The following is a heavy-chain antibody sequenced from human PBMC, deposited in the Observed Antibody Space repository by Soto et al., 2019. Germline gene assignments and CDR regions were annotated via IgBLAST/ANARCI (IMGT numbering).Heavy chain of an antibody. CDR2: IDPSDSYT. Sequence: GASLKISCNGAGYSFTSYWISWVRQMPGEGLGWVGRIDPSDSYTNYSPSFHGHVTISADKSISTAYLQWSSLKASDTAMYYCARLESSSSAYYYYGMAVWGQGTTVTVSS. V-gene: IGHV5-10-1*01. CDR1: GYSFTSYW. CDR3: ARLESSSSAYYYYGMAV. D-gene: IGHD6-6*01. J-gene: IGHJ6*02.